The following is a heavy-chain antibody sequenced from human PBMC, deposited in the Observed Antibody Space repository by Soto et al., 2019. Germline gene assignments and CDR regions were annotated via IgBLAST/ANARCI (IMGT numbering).Heavy chain of an antibody. CDR3: ARDRASRPNYYYYYGMDV. V-gene: IGHV3-11*06. D-gene: IGHD2-2*01. CDR1: GFTFSDYY. J-gene: IGHJ6*02. Sequence: PGGSLRLSCAASGFTFSDYYMSWIRQAPGKGLEWVSYISSSSSYTNYADSVKGRFTISRDNAKNSLYLQMNSLRAEDTAVYYCARDRASRPNYYYYYGMDVWGQGTTVTVSS. CDR2: ISSSSSYT.